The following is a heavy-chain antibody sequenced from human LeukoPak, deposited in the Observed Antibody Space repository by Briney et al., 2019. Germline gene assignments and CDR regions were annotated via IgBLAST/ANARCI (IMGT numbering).Heavy chain of an antibody. Sequence: GGSLRLSCAASGFTFSSYAMSWVRQAPGKGLEWVSAISGSGGSTYYADSVKGRFTISRDNSKNTLYLQMNSLRAEDTAVYYCAKDRLVSSWYDYYYYGMDVWGQGTTVTVSS. J-gene: IGHJ6*02. V-gene: IGHV3-23*01. D-gene: IGHD6-13*01. CDR1: GFTFSSYA. CDR2: ISGSGGST. CDR3: AKDRLVSSWYDYYYYGMDV.